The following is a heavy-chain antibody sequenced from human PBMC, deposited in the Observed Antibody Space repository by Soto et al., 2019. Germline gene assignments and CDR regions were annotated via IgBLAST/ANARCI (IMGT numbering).Heavy chain of an antibody. CDR1: GFTFSNAW. V-gene: IGHV3-15*01. D-gene: IGHD6-13*01. J-gene: IGHJ6*02. Sequence: GGSLRLSCAASGFTFSNAWMSWVRQAPGKGLEWVGRIKSKTDGGTTDYAAPVKGRFTISRDDSKNTLYLQMNSLKTEDTAVYYCTTDWYSSSWRFYYYYGMDVWGQGTRVTVSS. CDR3: TTDWYSSSWRFYYYYGMDV. CDR2: IKSKTDGGTT.